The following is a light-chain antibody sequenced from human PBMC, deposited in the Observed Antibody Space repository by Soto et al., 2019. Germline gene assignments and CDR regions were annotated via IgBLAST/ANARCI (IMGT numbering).Light chain of an antibody. CDR1: QSVSSSY. CDR3: QQCVIWPLFT. Sequence: EIVLTQSPGTLSLSPGDRATLSCRASQSVSSSYLAWYQQKPGQAPRLLIYDVSNRATGIPARFSGSGSGTDFTLTISSLEPEDFAVYYCQQCVIWPLFTFGPGTKVDIK. CDR2: DVS. V-gene: IGKV3D-20*02. J-gene: IGKJ3*01.